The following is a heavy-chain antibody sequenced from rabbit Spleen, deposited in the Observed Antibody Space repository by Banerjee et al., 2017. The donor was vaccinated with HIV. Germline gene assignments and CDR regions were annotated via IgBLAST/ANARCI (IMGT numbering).Heavy chain of an antibody. J-gene: IGHJ6*01. V-gene: IGHV1S45*01. CDR1: GLDFSIND. Sequence: QEQLVESGGGLVQPGGSLKLSCKASGLDFSINDMCWVRQAPGKGLEWIACISTAGSGTTYYASWAKGRFTISKTSSTTVTLQLISLTVADTATYFCVRGWLGQNVLWGPGTLVTVS. CDR2: ISTAGSGTT. CDR3: VRGWLGQNVL. D-gene: IGHD4-1*01.